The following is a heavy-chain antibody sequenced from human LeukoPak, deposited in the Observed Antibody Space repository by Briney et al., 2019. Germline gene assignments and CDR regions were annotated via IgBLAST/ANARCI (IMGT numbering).Heavy chain of an antibody. D-gene: IGHD3-22*01. CDR2: INSDGSST. CDR1: GFTFSSYW. CDR3: ARDPPNHYYDSSGLPDY. V-gene: IGHV3-74*01. J-gene: IGHJ4*02. Sequence: QTGGSLRLSCAASGFTFSSYWMHWVRHAPGKGLVWVSRINSDGSSTSYADSVKGRFTISRDNAKNTLYLQMNSLRAEDTAVYYCARDPPNHYYDSSGLPDYWGQGTLVTVSS.